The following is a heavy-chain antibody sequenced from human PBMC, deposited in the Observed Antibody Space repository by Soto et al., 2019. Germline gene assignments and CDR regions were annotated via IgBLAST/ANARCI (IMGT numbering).Heavy chain of an antibody. CDR2: ISYSGIT. D-gene: IGHD2-21*02. Sequence: QLQLQESGPRLVKPSETLSLTCSVSGGSISGSSEYWDWVRQPPGKGLEWIGSISYSGITYSNTSLKSRVTMSVDTSKNQFSLKLSSVTAADTAVYYCARPMAVYCGDDCYSGGVFDIWGQGAMVTVSS. V-gene: IGHV4-39*01. CDR1: GGSISGSSEY. J-gene: IGHJ3*02. CDR3: ARPMAVYCGDDCYSGGVFDI.